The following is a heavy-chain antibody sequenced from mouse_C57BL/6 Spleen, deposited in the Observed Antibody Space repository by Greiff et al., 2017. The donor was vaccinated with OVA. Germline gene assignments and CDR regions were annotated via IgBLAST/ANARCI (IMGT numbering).Heavy chain of an antibody. J-gene: IGHJ1*03. CDR2: IDPSDSYT. CDR1: GYTFTSYW. Sequence: QVQLQQPGAELVKPGASVKLSCKASGYTFTSYWMQWVKQRPGQGLEWIGEIDPSDSYTNYNQKFKGKATLTVDTSSSTDYMQKSRLTSEDSAVYYCARSDDYDSLYFDDWGTGTTVTVSS. V-gene: IGHV1-50*01. CDR3: ARSDDYDSLYFDD. D-gene: IGHD2-4*01.